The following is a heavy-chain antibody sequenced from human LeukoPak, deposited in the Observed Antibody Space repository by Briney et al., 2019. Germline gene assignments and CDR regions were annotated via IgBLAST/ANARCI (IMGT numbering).Heavy chain of an antibody. D-gene: IGHD6-6*01. V-gene: IGHV3-9*01. J-gene: IGHJ6*02. CDR3: AKAYYSGSGYGMDV. CDR2: ISWNSGSI. Sequence: GGSLRLSCAASGFTFDDYAMHWVRQAPGKGLEWVSGISWNSGSIGYADPVKGRFTISRDNAKNSLYLQMNSLRAEDTALYYCAKAYYSGSGYGMDVWGQGTTVTVSS. CDR1: GFTFDDYA.